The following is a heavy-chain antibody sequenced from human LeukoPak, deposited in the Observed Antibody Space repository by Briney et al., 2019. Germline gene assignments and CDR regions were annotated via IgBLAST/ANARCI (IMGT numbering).Heavy chain of an antibody. V-gene: IGHV4-30-4*01. CDR3: ARAGQYHCNSAGYFPDY. Sequence: SQTLSLTCTVSGGSISSGDSYWSWIRQPPGKGLEWIGSIYYSGSTYFNPSLKSRVTISVDTSENEFSLKLSSVTAADTAVYYCARAGQYHCNSAGYFPDYWGQGTLVTVSS. J-gene: IGHJ4*02. CDR1: GGSISSGDSY. CDR2: IYYSGST. D-gene: IGHD3-22*01.